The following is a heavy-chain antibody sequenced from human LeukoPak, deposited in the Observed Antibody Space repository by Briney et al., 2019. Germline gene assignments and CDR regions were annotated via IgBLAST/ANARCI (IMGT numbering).Heavy chain of an antibody. CDR1: GFTFSSYA. Sequence: GGSLRLSCAASGFTFSSYAMHWVRQAPGKGLEWVAVISFDGSNKYYADSVKGRFTISRDNSKNTLYLQVNSLRAEDTAVYYRARDIRYSSSWRFDYWGQGTLVTVSS. D-gene: IGHD6-13*01. CDR2: ISFDGSNK. J-gene: IGHJ4*02. V-gene: IGHV3-30-3*01. CDR3: ARDIRYSSSWRFDY.